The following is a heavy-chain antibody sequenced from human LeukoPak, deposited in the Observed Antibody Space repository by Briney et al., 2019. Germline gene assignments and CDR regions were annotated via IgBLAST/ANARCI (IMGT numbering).Heavy chain of an antibody. Sequence: SETLSLTCIVSGGSISDYYSSWIRQPPGKGLEWIGHIYYSGSTNYNPSLKSRFTMSVDTSNNQFSLKLSSVTAADTAVYYCARVSVQGVAFDFWGQGTMVTVSS. CDR1: GGSISDYY. V-gene: IGHV4-59*08. CDR2: IYYSGST. J-gene: IGHJ3*01. D-gene: IGHD5/OR15-5a*01. CDR3: ARVSVQGVAFDF.